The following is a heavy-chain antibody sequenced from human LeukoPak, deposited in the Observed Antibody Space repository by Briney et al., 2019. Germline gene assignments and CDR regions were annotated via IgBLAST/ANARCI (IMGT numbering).Heavy chain of an antibody. J-gene: IGHJ4*02. D-gene: IGHD1-26*01. V-gene: IGHV3-48*02. CDR2: ITASGTAM. CDR3: ASSGSYRFDY. CDR1: GFTFSSYV. Sequence: GGSLRLSCETAGFTFSSYVMHWVRQAPGKGLEWVSHITASGTAMFYADSVKGRFTISRDNAKNSLYLQMNSLRDEDTAVYYCASSGSYRFDYWGQGTLVTVSS.